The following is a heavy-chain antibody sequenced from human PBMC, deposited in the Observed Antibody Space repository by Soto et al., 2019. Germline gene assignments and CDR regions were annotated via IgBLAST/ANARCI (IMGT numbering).Heavy chain of an antibody. Sequence: ASVKVSCKASGYTFTSYYIHLVRQAPGQGLEWXGWXXPXXXXXNXXXKFQGRVTMTRDTSISTAYTELSRLRSDDTAVYYCARDTRLYAFDIWGQGTMVT. D-gene: IGHD3-22*01. J-gene: IGHJ3*02. CDR1: GYTFTSYY. CDR2: XXPXXXXX. CDR3: ARDTRLYAFDI. V-gene: IGHV1-2*02.